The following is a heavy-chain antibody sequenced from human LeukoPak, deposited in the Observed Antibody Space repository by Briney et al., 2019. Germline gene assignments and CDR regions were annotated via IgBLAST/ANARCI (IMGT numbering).Heavy chain of an antibody. J-gene: IGHJ4*02. V-gene: IGHV6-1*01. Sequence: SQTLSLTCGISGDSVSSNSVTWNWIRQSPARGLEWLGRTYYRSRWYNDYAVSVKSRVTVNPDTAKNQLSLQLNSVTPDDTAVHYCARMAGAERFFDYWGQGTLVTVSS. CDR1: GDSVSSNSVT. CDR2: TYYRSRWYN. CDR3: ARMAGAERFFDY. D-gene: IGHD1-1*01.